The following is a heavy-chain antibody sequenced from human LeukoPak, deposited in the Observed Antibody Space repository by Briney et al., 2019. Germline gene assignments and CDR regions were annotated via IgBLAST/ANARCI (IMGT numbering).Heavy chain of an antibody. D-gene: IGHD3-10*01. CDR1: GFTVSSNY. Sequence: PGGSLRLSCAASGFTVSSNYMSWVRQAPGKGLEWVSVIYSGGSTYYADSVKGRFTISRDNSKNTLYLQMNSLRAEDTAVYYCARGATYGSWSYHFDYWGQGTLVTVSS. J-gene: IGHJ4*02. V-gene: IGHV3-53*01. CDR3: ARGATYGSWSYHFDY. CDR2: IYSGGST.